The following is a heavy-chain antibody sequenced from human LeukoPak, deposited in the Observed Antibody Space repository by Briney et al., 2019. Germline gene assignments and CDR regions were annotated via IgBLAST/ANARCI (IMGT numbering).Heavy chain of an antibody. V-gene: IGHV1-69*05. CDR2: IIPIFGTA. CDR3: ARRVSGSYGDYDEYFDL. CDR1: GGTFSSYA. Sequence: ASVKVSCKASGGTFSSYAISWVRQAPGQGLEWMGGIIPIFGTANYAQKFRGRVTITRDTSASTAYMELSSLRSEDTAVYYCARRVSGSYGDYDEYFDLWGRGTLVTVSS. D-gene: IGHD4-17*01. J-gene: IGHJ2*01.